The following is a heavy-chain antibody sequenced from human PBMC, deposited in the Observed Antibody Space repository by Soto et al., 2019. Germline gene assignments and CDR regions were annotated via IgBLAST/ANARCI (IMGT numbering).Heavy chain of an antibody. Sequence: EVQLVESGGGLVQPGRSLRLSCAASGFTFDDYAMHWVRQAPGKGLEWVSGISWNSGSIGYADSVKGRFPISRDNAKNSLYLQMNSLRAEDTALYYCAKDGTHFYYYMDVWGKGTTVTVSS. CDR3: AKDGTHFYYYMDV. V-gene: IGHV3-9*01. CDR2: ISWNSGSI. CDR1: GFTFDDYA. J-gene: IGHJ6*03.